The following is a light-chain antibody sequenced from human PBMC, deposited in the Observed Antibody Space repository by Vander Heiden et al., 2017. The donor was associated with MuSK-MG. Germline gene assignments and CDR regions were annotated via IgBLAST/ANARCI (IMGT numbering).Light chain of an antibody. V-gene: IGKV3-15*01. CDR3: QQYNNWPPWT. Sequence: EIALTPSPATLSVSPGERATLSCRASQSVSSNLAWYQQKPGQAPRLLIYGASTRATGIPARFSGSGSGTEFTLTISSLQSEDFAVYYCQQYNNWPPWTFGQGTKVEIK. CDR2: GAS. CDR1: QSVSSN. J-gene: IGKJ1*01.